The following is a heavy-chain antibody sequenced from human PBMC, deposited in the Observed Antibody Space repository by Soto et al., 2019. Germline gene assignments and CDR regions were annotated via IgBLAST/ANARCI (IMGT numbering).Heavy chain of an antibody. CDR2: YHSGGST. J-gene: IGHJ6*02. D-gene: IGHD1-1*01. CDR1: GVSLNTADTW. Sequence: QVQLQESGSGLVKPSQSLSLTCTVSGVSLNTADTWWSWIRQSPGKGLEFIGYYHSGGSTYYDASFRSRVIISADPSISQFPLKLSSVTVGDTAVYFSVRSRQMESGNDYGLDVWGQGTRVTVSS. V-gene: IGHV4-30-4*01. CDR3: VRSRQMESGNDYGLDV.